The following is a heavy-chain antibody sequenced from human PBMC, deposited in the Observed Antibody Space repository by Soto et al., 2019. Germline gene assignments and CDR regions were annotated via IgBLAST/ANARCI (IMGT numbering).Heavy chain of an antibody. Sequence: QVQLVQSGAEVKKPGSSVKVSCKASGGTFSSYAISWVRQAPGQGLEWMGWIIPIFGTANYAQKFHGRVTITAEKSTITAYMELRSLRSEDTAVYYCLAAAGLTSFDYWGQGTLVTVSS. J-gene: IGHJ4*02. D-gene: IGHD6-13*01. CDR1: GGTFSSYA. CDR2: IIPIFGTA. CDR3: LAAAGLTSFDY. V-gene: IGHV1-69*06.